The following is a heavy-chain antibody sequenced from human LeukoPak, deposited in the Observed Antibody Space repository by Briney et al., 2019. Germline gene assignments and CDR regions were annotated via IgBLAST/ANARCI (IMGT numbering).Heavy chain of an antibody. Sequence: PSVKVSCKASGYRFTDHYIYWGRQAPGQGLEWMGWISPNTGGTHYAQNFPGRVSMTRDTSISTAYMELGSLTSDDTAVYYWGKGHYGMDVWGQGTTVTVSS. CDR2: ISPNTGGT. CDR3: GKGHYGMDV. CDR1: GYRFTDHY. V-gene: IGHV1-2*02. J-gene: IGHJ6*02.